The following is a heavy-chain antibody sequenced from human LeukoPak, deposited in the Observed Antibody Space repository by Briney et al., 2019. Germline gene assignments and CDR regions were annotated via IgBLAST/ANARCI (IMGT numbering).Heavy chain of an antibody. CDR3: ARESLSIGQQLGNY. V-gene: IGHV1-69*13. Sequence: GASVKVSCKASGGTFFSYAISWVRQAPGQGLEWMGGIIPLFGTANYAQKFQGRVTITADESTSTAYMELSSLRSEDTAVYYCARESLSIGQQLGNYWGQGTLVTVSS. CDR2: IIPLFGTA. J-gene: IGHJ4*02. D-gene: IGHD6-13*01. CDR1: GGTFFSYA.